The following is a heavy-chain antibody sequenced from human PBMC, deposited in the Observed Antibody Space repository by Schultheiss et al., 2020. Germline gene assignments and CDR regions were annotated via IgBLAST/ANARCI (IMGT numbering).Heavy chain of an antibody. CDR3: ARQLELHPVHGMDV. CDR1: GYTFTGYY. J-gene: IGHJ6*02. D-gene: IGHD1-7*01. CDR2: INPNSGGT. V-gene: IGHV1-2*02. Sequence: ASVKVSCKASGYTFTGYYMHWVRQAPGQGLEWMGWINPNSGGTNYAQKFQGRVTITADESTSTAYMELSSLRSEDTAVYYCARQLELHPVHGMDVWGQGTTITVSS.